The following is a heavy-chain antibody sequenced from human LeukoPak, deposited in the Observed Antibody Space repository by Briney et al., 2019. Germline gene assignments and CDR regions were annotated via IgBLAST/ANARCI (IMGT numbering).Heavy chain of an antibody. CDR3: ARGSSGTEGFDP. J-gene: IGHJ5*02. V-gene: IGHV1-18*01. Sequence: ASVKVSCKASGYSFTKFGISWVRQAPGRGLEWVGWIYNGNTKYAQSLQGRVTMTTDTSTSTAYMELRSLISDDTAVYYCARGSSGTEGFDPWGQGTLVTASS. D-gene: IGHD1-26*01. CDR2: IYNGNT. CDR1: GYSFTKFG.